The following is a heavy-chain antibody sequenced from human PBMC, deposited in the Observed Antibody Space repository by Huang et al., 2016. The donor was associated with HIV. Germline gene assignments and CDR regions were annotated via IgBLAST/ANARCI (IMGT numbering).Heavy chain of an antibody. D-gene: IGHD3-16*02. J-gene: IGHJ3*02. CDR2: MNPNRGNT. V-gene: IGHV1-8*01. Sequence: QVQLVQSGAEVKKPGASVKVSCKASGYTFTSYDINWVQQATGQGLEWMGGMNPNRGNTADAQKFQGRVTITRNTAISTAYIELSSLRSGDTAVYYCARGGVADYVWGTYRPNAFDIWGQGTMVTVSS. CDR1: GYTFTSYD. CDR3: ARGGVADYVWGTYRPNAFDI.